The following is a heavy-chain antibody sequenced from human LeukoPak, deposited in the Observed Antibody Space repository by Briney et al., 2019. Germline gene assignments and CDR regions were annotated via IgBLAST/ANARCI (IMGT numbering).Heavy chain of an antibody. CDR1: GFTFSSYG. CDR3: AKDFRHQTYYFDY. CDR2: ISGSGGST. J-gene: IGHJ4*02. Sequence: GGSLRLSCAASGFTFSSYGMSWVRQAPGRGLEWVSAISGSGGSTYYADSVKGRFTISRDNSKNTLYLQMNSLRAEDTAVYYCAKDFRHQTYYFDYWGQGTLVTVSS. D-gene: IGHD2-2*01. V-gene: IGHV3-23*01.